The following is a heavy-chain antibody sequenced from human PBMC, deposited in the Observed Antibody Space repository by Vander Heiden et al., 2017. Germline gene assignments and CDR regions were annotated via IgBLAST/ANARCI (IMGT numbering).Heavy chain of an antibody. CDR3: AKEASSGYYDY. J-gene: IGHJ4*02. CDR2: ISYDGSNK. D-gene: IGHD3-22*01. V-gene: IGHV3-30*18. Sequence: QVQLVESGGGVVQPGRSLRLSCPASGFTFSSYGMHWVRQAPGKGLEWVAVISYDGSNKYYADSVKGRFTISRDNSKNTLYLQMNSLRAEDTAVYYCAKEASSGYYDYWGQGTLVTVSS. CDR1: GFTFSSYG.